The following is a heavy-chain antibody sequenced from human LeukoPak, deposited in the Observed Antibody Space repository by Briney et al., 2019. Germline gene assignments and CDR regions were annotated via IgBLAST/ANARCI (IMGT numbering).Heavy chain of an antibody. CDR1: GHSISSGYY. V-gene: IGHV4-38-2*01. Sequence: SDTLSLTCAVSGHSISSGYYLGWIRPPTGEGVECNANIYYSGTIHDNPALKSRLNRPSDTYNNQFSLSLSSGPAADTAVYYCARHSQWSWFDPWGQGALVIVSS. CDR2: IYYSGTI. J-gene: IGHJ5*02. CDR3: ARHSQWSWFDP. D-gene: IGHD6-19*01.